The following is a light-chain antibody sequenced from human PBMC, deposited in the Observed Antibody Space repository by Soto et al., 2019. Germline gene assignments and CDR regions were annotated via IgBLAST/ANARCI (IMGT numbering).Light chain of an antibody. J-gene: IGKJ3*01. CDR1: QSISSH. Sequence: EIVLTQSPATLSLSPGERASLSCRASQSISSHLAWYQQKPGQAPRLLIYDATDRAAGIPSRISGRGSETNFTLTISRLDPEDFAVYYCQQRSKWPPTFGPGTKLEIK. CDR2: DAT. V-gene: IGKV3-11*01. CDR3: QQRSKWPPT.